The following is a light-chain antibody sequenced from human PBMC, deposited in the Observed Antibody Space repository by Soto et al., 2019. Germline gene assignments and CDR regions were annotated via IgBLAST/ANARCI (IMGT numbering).Light chain of an antibody. J-gene: IGKJ5*01. CDR1: QSVSSY. CDR2: DAS. CDR3: QQYGSSLPIT. V-gene: IGKV3-11*01. Sequence: IGLSQSPATLSLSPGERATLSCRASQSVSSYLAWYQQKPGQAPRLLIYDASNRATGIPARFSGSGSGTDFTLTISSLEPEDFAVYYCQQYGSSLPITFGQGTLLEVK.